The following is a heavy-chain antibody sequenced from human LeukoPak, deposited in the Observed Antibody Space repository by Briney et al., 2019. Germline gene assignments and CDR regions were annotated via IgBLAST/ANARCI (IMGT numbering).Heavy chain of an antibody. CDR3: SRLGHYGDNRYYYMDV. CDR1: GFTFSGSG. J-gene: IGHJ6*03. V-gene: IGHV1-46*01. D-gene: IGHD4-17*01. Sequence: GGSLRLSCAASGFTFSGSGMHWVRQAPGQGLEWMGIINPSGGSTSYAQKFQGRVTMTRDMSTSTVYMELSSLRSEDTAMYYCSRLGHYGDNRYYYMDVWGKGTTVTVSS. CDR2: INPSGGST.